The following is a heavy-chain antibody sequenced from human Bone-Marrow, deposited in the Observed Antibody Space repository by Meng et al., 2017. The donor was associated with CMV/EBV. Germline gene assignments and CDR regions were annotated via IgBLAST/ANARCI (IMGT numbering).Heavy chain of an antibody. CDR3: ASGPQWLAPVDY. Sequence: SETLSLTCTVSGGSVSSGSYYWSWIRQPPGKGLEWIGYIYYSGSTNYNPSLKSRVTISVDTSKNQFSLKLSSVTAADTAVYYCASGPQWLAPVDYWGQGTLVTVSS. CDR1: GGSVSSGSYY. J-gene: IGHJ4*02. CDR2: IYYSGST. V-gene: IGHV4-61*01. D-gene: IGHD6-19*01.